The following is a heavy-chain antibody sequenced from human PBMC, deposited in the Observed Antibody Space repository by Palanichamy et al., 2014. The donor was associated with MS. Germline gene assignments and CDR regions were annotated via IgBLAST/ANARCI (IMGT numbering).Heavy chain of an antibody. CDR2: ISSSSSTI. Sequence: EVQLVESGGGLVQPGGSLRLSCAASGFTFSSYSMNWVRQAPGKGLEWVSYISSSSSTIYYADSVKGRFTISRDNAKNSLYLQMNSLRDEDTAVYYCAREAVLEWLSYFDYWGQGTLVTVSS. V-gene: IGHV3-48*02. CDR1: GFTFSSYS. CDR3: AREAVLEWLSYFDY. D-gene: IGHD3-3*01. J-gene: IGHJ4*02.